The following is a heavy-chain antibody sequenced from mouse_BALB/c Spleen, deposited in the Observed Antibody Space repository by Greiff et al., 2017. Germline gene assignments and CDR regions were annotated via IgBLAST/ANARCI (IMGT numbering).Heavy chain of an antibody. CDR2: IRLKSNNYAT. CDR3: TWGNYDYFDY. CDR1: GFTFSNYW. D-gene: IGHD2-1*01. Sequence: EVKLVESGGGLVQPGGSMKLSCVASGFTFSNYWMNWVRQSPEKGLEWVAEIRLKSNNYATHYAESVKGRFTISRDDSKSSVYLQMNNLRAEDTGIYYCTWGNYDYFDYWGQGTTLTVSS. V-gene: IGHV6-6*02. J-gene: IGHJ2*01.